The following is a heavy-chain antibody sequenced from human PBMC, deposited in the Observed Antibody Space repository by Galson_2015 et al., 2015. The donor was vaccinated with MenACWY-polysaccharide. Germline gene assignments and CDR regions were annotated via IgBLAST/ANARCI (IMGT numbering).Heavy chain of an antibody. CDR1: GFTFNTYA. Sequence: SLRLSCAASGFTFNTYAMGWVRQAPGQGLDWVSVISSSGGRAYYTDSVKGRFTISRDNSRNTMYMEMTSLRAEDTAVYYCAKSLAVAGTWATFDLWGLGTMVTVSS. V-gene: IGHV3-23*01. D-gene: IGHD6-19*01. J-gene: IGHJ3*01. CDR3: AKSLAVAGTWATFDL. CDR2: ISSSGGRA.